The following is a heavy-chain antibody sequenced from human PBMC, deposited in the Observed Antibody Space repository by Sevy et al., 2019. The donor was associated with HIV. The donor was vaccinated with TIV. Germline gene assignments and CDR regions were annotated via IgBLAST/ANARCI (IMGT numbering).Heavy chain of an antibody. CDR3: AVRIAARQNWFDP. V-gene: IGHV1-69*13. J-gene: IGHJ5*02. Sequence: ASVKVSCKASGGTFSSYAISWVRQAPGQGLEWMGGIIPIFGTANYAQKFQGRVTITADESTSTAYMELRSLRSEDTAVYYCAVRIAARQNWFDPWGQGTLVTVSS. CDR2: IIPIFGTA. D-gene: IGHD6-6*01. CDR1: GGTFSSYA.